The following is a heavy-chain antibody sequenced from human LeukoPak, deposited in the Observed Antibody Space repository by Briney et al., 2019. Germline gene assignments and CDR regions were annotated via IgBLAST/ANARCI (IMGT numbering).Heavy chain of an antibody. V-gene: IGHV4-39*01. CDR3: ARLVADSGYVIDY. CDR2: IYYSGST. Sequence: SETLSLTCTVSGGSISSSSYYWGWIRQPPGKGLEWIGGIYYSGSTYYNPSLKSRVTISVDTSKNQFSLKLSSVTAADTAVYYCARLVADSGYVIDYWGQGTLVTVSS. CDR1: GGSISSSSYY. J-gene: IGHJ4*02. D-gene: IGHD5-12*01.